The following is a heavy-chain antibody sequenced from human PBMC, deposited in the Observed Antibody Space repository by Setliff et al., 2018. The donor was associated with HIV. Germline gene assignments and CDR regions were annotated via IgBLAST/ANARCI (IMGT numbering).Heavy chain of an antibody. CDR3: ARGPLGLYYYHYYMDV. CDR2: LWFDGSNH. V-gene: IGHV3-33*01. J-gene: IGHJ6*03. CDR1: GFTFSSYG. Sequence: GGSLRLSCAASGFTFSSYGMHWVRQAPGKGLEWVAVLWFDGSNHYYADSVQGRFTVSRDNSKNTLYLQMNSLRAEDTAVYFCARGPLGLYYYHYYMDVWGKGTTVTV.